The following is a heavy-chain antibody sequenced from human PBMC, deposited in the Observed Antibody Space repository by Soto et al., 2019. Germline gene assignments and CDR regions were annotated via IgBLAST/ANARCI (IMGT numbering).Heavy chain of an antibody. Sequence: SETLSLTCTVSGGSISSYYWSWIRQPPGKGLEWIGYIYYSGSTNYNPSLKSRVTISVDTSKNQFSLKLSSVTAADTAVYYCAGGSGVYYYMDVWGKGTTVTVSS. CDR2: IYYSGST. CDR3: AGGSGVYYYMDV. J-gene: IGHJ6*03. V-gene: IGHV4-59*01. CDR1: GGSISSYY. D-gene: IGHD3-10*01.